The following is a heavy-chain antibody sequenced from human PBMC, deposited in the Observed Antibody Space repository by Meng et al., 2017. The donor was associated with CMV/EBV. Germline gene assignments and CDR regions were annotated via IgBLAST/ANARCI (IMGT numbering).Heavy chain of an antibody. D-gene: IGHD3-22*01. V-gene: IGHV3-66*02. J-gene: IGHJ6*02. CDR1: GFTVSSNY. CDR2: IYSGGST. Sequence: GESLKISCAASGFTVSSNYMSWVRQAPGKGLEWVSVIYSGGSTYYADSVKGRFTISRDNSKNTLYLQMNSLRAEDTAVYYCARVSQLPPPEYYYDSSGYYLDYYYYGMDVWGQGTTVTVSS. CDR3: ARVSQLPPPEYYYDSSGYYLDYYYYGMDV.